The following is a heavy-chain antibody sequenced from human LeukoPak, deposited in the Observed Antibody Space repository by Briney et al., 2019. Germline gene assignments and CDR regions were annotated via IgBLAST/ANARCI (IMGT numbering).Heavy chain of an antibody. J-gene: IGHJ4*02. V-gene: IGHV4-38-2*02. D-gene: IGHD3-3*01. CDR3: ARATYYDLWSGSLRFDY. CDR2: IYHSGST. CDR1: GYSISSGYY. Sequence: SETLSLTCTVSGYSISSGYYWGWIRQPPGKWLEWIGSIYHSGSTYYNPSLKSRVTISVDTSKNQFSLKLSSVTAADTAVYYCARATYYDLWSGSLRFDYWGQGTLVTVSS.